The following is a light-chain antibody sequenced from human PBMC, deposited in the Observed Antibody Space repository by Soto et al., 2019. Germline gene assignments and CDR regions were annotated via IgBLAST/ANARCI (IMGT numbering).Light chain of an antibody. CDR3: QQQKNRNVT. J-gene: IGKJ5*01. CDR2: GAP. Sequence: ALTPSPAPPSLSPEERATLSCRASQSSSSRNIAWYQQKQGQAPRPLIHGAPSRATGSPDRFSVSGTGTDFTLTISSLRAEDFAVYDCQQQKNRNVTFGQGTRLEIK. V-gene: IGKV3D-20*02. CDR1: QSSSSRN.